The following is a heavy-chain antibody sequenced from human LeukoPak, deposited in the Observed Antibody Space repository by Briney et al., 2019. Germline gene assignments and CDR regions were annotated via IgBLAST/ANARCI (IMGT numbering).Heavy chain of an antibody. Sequence: PSETLSLTCTVSGGSISSGTYYWSWIRQPPGKGLEWIGYIYYSGSTNYNPSLKSRVTISVDTSKNQFSLKLSSVTAADTAVYYCARAEDSGYDSDAYFDYWGQGTLVTVSS. V-gene: IGHV4-61*01. CDR1: GGSISSGTYY. J-gene: IGHJ4*02. CDR3: ARAEDSGYDSDAYFDY. CDR2: IYYSGST. D-gene: IGHD5-12*01.